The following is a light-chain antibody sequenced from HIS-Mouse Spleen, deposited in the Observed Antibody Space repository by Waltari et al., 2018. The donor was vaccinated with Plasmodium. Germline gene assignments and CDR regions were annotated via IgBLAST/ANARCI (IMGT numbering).Light chain of an antibody. V-gene: IGLV3-25*03. Sequence: SYELTQPPSVSVSPGQTARITCSGDALPKQYAYWYQQKQGQAPVLVIYKDSERPSGIPERFSGSSSGKTVTVTISGVQAEDEADYYCQSADSSGTYRVFGGGTKLTVL. CDR3: QSADSSGTYRV. CDR2: KDS. CDR1: ALPKQY. J-gene: IGLJ2*01.